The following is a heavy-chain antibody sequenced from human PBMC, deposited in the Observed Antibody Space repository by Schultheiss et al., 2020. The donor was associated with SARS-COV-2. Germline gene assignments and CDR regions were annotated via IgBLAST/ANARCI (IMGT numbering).Heavy chain of an antibody. D-gene: IGHD2-15*01. Sequence: SETLSLTCTVSGGSISSYYWGWIRQHPGKGLEWIGEINHSGSTNYNPSLKSRVTISVDTSKSQFSLKLSSVTAADTAVYYCARSSGGSHFDYWGQGTLVTVSS. CDR1: GGSISSYY. CDR2: INHSGST. CDR3: ARSSGGSHFDY. J-gene: IGHJ4*02. V-gene: IGHV4-34*01.